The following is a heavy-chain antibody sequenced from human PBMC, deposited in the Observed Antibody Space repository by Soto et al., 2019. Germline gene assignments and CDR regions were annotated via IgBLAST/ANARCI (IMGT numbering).Heavy chain of an antibody. CDR3: ARGSQPIDY. D-gene: IGHD6-19*01. V-gene: IGHV1-18*01. J-gene: IGHJ4*02. Sequence: GASVKVSCKASGYTFTSYAMNWVRQAPGQGLEWMGWISTYNGNTHYPQKFQGRVTMATDTSTSTVYMELRSLRSDDAAVYYCARGSQPIDYWGQGTLVTVSS. CDR1: GYTFTSYA. CDR2: ISTYNGNT.